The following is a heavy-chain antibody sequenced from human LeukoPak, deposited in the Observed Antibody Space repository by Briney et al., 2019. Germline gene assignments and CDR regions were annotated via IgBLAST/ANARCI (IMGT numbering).Heavy chain of an antibody. D-gene: IGHD3-9*01. Sequence: GASVKVSCKASGYTFTSYAIHWVRQAPGQRLEWMGWINAGNGNTKYSQKFQGRVTITRDTSASTAYMELSSLRSEDTAVYYRARDPLTGYLDYWGQGTLVTVSS. CDR2: INAGNGNT. CDR1: GYTFTSYA. J-gene: IGHJ4*02. V-gene: IGHV1-3*01. CDR3: ARDPLTGYLDY.